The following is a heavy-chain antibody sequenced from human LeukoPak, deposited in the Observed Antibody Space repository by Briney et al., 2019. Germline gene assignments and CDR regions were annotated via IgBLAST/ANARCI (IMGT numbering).Heavy chain of an antibody. Sequence: SETLSLTCAVYGGSFSGYYWSWIRQPPGKGLEWIGGINHSGSTNYNPSLKSRVTISVDTSKNQFSLKLSSVTAADTAVYYCARGPSGDYDYWGQGTLVTVSS. J-gene: IGHJ4*02. D-gene: IGHD4-17*01. CDR1: GGSFSGYY. V-gene: IGHV4-34*01. CDR3: ARGPSGDYDY. CDR2: INHSGST.